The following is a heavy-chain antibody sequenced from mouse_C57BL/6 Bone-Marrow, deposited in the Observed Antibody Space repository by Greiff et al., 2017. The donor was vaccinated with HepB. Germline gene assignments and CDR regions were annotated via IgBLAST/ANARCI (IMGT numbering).Heavy chain of an antibody. D-gene: IGHD2-3*01. CDR2: IDPSDSYT. CDR3: ARLNGYCRYFEV. J-gene: IGHJ1*03. Sequence: QVQLQQPGAELVRPGTSVKLSCKASGYTFTSYWMHWVKQRPGQGLEWIGVIDPSDSYTNYNQKFKGKATLTVDTSSSTAYMQLSSLTSEDSAVYYCARLNGYCRYFEVWGRGTTVTVSS. CDR1: GYTFTSYW. V-gene: IGHV1-59*01.